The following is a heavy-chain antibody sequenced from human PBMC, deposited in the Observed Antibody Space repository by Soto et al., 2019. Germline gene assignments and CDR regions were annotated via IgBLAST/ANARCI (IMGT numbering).Heavy chain of an antibody. D-gene: IGHD2-2*01. CDR3: ARAPGGGYCSSTSCYLTQDDAFDI. CDR1: GFTVSSNY. J-gene: IGHJ3*02. V-gene: IGHV3-66*01. Sequence: GGSLRLSCAASGFTVSSNYMSWVRQAPGKGLEWVSVIYSGGSTYYADSVKGRFTISRDNSKNTLYLQMNSLRAEDTALYYCARAPGGGYCSSTSCYLTQDDAFDIWGQGTMVTVSS. CDR2: IYSGGST.